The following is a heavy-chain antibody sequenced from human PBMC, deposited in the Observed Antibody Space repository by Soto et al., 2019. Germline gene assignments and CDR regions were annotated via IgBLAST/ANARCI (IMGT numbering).Heavy chain of an antibody. D-gene: IGHD3-16*01. Sequence: TGGSLRLSCAASGFTFSSFGMHWVRQAPDKGLQWVAVISYDGSDKYYADSVKGRFSISRDDSTNTMFLQMNSLRPEDTAVYYCAKTSGYDYVWGSSGLDPWGQGT. CDR3: AKTSGYDYVWGSSGLDP. CDR2: ISYDGSDK. V-gene: IGHV3-30*18. J-gene: IGHJ5*02. CDR1: GFTFSSFG.